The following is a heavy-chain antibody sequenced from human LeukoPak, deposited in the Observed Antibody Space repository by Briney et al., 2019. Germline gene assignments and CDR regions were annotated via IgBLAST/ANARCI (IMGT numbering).Heavy chain of an antibody. Sequence: GGSLRLSCAASGFTFSSYWMHWVRQAPGKGLVWVSRINTDGKSTTYADSVKGRFTISRDNSKNTLYLQMNSLRAEDTAVYYCARAPRAAGSFDYWGQGTLVTVSS. CDR3: ARAPRAAGSFDY. D-gene: IGHD6-13*01. CDR2: INTDGKST. V-gene: IGHV3-74*01. J-gene: IGHJ4*02. CDR1: GFTFSSYW.